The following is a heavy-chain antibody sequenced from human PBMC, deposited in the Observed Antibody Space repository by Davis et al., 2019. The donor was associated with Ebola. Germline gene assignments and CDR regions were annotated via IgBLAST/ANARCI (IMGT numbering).Heavy chain of an antibody. D-gene: IGHD6-13*01. CDR2: INPSGGST. V-gene: IGHV1-18*01. CDR3: ARDGALGYSSSWPLLSKFDY. Sequence: ASVKVSCKASGYTFTSYGISWVRQAPGQGLEWMGIINPSGGSTSYAQKFQGRVTMTTDISTRTAFMELRSLRSDDTAVYYCARDGALGYSSSWPLLSKFDYWGQGTLVTVSS. CDR1: GYTFTSYG. J-gene: IGHJ4*02.